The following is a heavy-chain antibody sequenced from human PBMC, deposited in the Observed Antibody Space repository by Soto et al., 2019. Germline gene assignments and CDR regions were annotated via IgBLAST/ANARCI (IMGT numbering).Heavy chain of an antibody. J-gene: IGHJ3*02. V-gene: IGHV1-69*06. CDR3: ASCIAAAGPRRDDAFDI. CDR1: GGTFSSYA. CDR2: IIPIFGTA. D-gene: IGHD6-13*01. Sequence: QVQLVQSGAEVKKPGSSVKVSCKASGGTFSSYAISWVRQAPGQGLEWLGGIIPIFGTANYAQKFQGRVTITADKSTGRAYMELSSLRSEDTAVYYCASCIAAAGPRRDDAFDIWGQGTMVSVSS.